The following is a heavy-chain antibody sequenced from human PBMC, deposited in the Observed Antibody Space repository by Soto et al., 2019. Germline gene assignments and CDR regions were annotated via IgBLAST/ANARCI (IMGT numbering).Heavy chain of an antibody. D-gene: IGHD6-13*01. J-gene: IGHJ5*02. Sequence: GGSLRLSCAASGFTFDDYGMSWVRQAPGKGLEWVSGINWNGGSTGSDSVKGRFTISRDNAKNSLYLQMNSLRAEDTALYYCASSSSSWYHWFDPWGQGTLVTVSS. CDR1: GFTFDDYG. V-gene: IGHV3-20*04. CDR3: ASSSSSWYHWFDP. CDR2: INWNGGST.